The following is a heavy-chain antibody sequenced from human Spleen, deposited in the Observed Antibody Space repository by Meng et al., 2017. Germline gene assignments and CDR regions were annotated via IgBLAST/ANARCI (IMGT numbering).Heavy chain of an antibody. CDR2: IYYSGTT. Sequence: QVPLQESALGLVRPSETLSLTCTVSGGAVNSDNYYWNWLRQPPGKGLVWIGYIYYSGTTNYNPSLKSRVTISVNTSKNQFSLKLSSVAAADTAVYYCARLSGGQWLDSWGQGTLVTVSS. V-gene: IGHV4-61*01. CDR3: ARLSGGQWLDS. CDR1: GGAVNSDNYY. D-gene: IGHD6-19*01. J-gene: IGHJ4*02.